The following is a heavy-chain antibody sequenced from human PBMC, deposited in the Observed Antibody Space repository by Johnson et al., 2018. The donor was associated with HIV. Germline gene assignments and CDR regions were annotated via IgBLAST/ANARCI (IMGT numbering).Heavy chain of an antibody. D-gene: IGHD3-10*01. CDR1: GFTFSSYG. Sequence: VQLLESGGGVVQPGGSLRLSCAASGFTFSSYGMHWVRQAPGKGLEWVAFIRYDGSNKYYADSVKGRFTISRDNSKNTLYLQMNSLRAEDTAVYYCARDLGLWFGEQKSLSAFDIWGQGTMVTVSS. CDR2: IRYDGSNK. J-gene: IGHJ3*02. V-gene: IGHV3-30*02. CDR3: ARDLGLWFGEQKSLSAFDI.